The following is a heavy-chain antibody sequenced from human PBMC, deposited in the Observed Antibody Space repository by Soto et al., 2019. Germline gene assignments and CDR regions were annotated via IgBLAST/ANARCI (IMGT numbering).Heavy chain of an antibody. Sequence: QVQLVESGGGLVKPGGSLRLSCAASGFTFSDYYMSWIRQAPGKGLEWVSYITSDGSPIYYADSVRGRFTISRDSAKNAVSLKMNSLRAEDTAMYYCAGGEMSTISFDYCGQGTLVTVSS. CDR2: ITSDGSPI. CDR1: GFTFSDYY. D-gene: IGHD1-1*01. V-gene: IGHV3-11*01. CDR3: AGGEMSTISFDY. J-gene: IGHJ4*02.